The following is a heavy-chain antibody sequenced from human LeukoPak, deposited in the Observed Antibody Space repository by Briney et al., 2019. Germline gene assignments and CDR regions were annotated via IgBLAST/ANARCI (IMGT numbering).Heavy chain of an antibody. J-gene: IGHJ4*02. CDR3: ARVVRGSGSYRYFDY. V-gene: IGHV4-39*07. Sequence: SETLSLTCTVSGGSISSSSYYWGWIRQPPGKGLEWIGSIYYSGSTYYNPSLKSRVTISVDTSKNQFSLKLSSVTAADTAVYYCARVVRGSGSYRYFDYWGQGTLVTVSS. CDR2: IYYSGST. D-gene: IGHD3-10*01. CDR1: GGSISSSSYY.